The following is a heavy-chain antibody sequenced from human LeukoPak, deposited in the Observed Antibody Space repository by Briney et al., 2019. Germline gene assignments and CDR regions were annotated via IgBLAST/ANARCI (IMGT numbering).Heavy chain of an antibody. Sequence: SETLSLTCTVSGYSISSGDYWGWIRQPPGKGLEWIGSIYHSGSTYYNPSLKSRVTISVDTSKNQFSLKLSSVTAADTAVYYCARYYGSELDYWDQGTLVTVSS. CDR3: ARYYGSELDY. D-gene: IGHD3-10*01. CDR2: IYHSGST. CDR1: GYSISSGDY. V-gene: IGHV4-38-2*02. J-gene: IGHJ4*02.